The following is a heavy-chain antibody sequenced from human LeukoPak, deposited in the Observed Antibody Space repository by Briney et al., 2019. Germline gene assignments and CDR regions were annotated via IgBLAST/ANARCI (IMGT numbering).Heavy chain of an antibody. CDR2: INPSGGST. J-gene: IGHJ4*02. V-gene: IGHV1-46*01. D-gene: IGHD3-22*01. CDR1: GYTFTSYY. Sequence: ASVKVSCKASGYTFTSYYMHWVRQAPGQGLEWMGIINPSGGSTSYAQKFQGRVTMTTDTSTSTAYMELRSLRPDDTAVYYCAGGYQNHYWGQGTLVTVSS. CDR3: AGGYQNHY.